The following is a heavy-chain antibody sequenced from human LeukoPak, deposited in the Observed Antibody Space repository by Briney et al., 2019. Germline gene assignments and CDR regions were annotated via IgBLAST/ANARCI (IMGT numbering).Heavy chain of an antibody. CDR2: ISAYNGNT. J-gene: IGHJ6*02. CDR3: ARWYCSSTSCYGVLVN. CDR1: GYTFTSYG. D-gene: IGHD2-2*01. V-gene: IGHV1-18*04. Sequence: ASVRVSCKASGYTFTSYGISWVRQAPGQGLEWMGWISAYNGNTNYAQKLQGRVTMTTDTSTSTAYMELRSLRSDDTAVYYCARWYCSSTSCYGVLVNWGQGTTVTVSS.